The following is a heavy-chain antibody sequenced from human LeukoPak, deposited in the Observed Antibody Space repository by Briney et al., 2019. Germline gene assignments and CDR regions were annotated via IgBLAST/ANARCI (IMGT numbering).Heavy chain of an antibody. Sequence: GGSLRLSCTTSGFTFTTYWMSWVRQAPGKGLEWVANIKQDGSEKHYVDSVRGRFTISRDNAKNSVYLQMNSLRAEDTAVYYCTRDSTYYLRYGYFDYWGQGTLVTVSS. CDR1: GFTFTTYW. J-gene: IGHJ4*02. D-gene: IGHD2/OR15-2a*01. CDR2: IKQDGSEK. V-gene: IGHV3-7*01. CDR3: TRDSTYYLRYGYFDY.